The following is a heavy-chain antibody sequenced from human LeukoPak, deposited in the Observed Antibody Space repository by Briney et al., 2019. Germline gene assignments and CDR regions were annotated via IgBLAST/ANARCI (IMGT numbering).Heavy chain of an antibody. Sequence: GGSLRLSCAASGFTFSSYGMHWVRQAPGKGLEWVAVISYDGSNKYYADSVKGRFTISRDNSKNTLYLQMNSLRAEDTAVYYCAKDAQLGRYFDLWGRGTLVTVSS. V-gene: IGHV3-30*18. CDR2: ISYDGSNK. CDR1: GFTFSSYG. J-gene: IGHJ2*01. CDR3: AKDAQLGRYFDL. D-gene: IGHD7-27*01.